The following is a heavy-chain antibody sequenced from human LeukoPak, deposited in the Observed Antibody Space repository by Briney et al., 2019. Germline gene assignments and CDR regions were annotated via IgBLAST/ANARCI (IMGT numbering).Heavy chain of an antibody. V-gene: IGHV4-39*02. CDR3: ARERWLHRRWDYYYYMDV. D-gene: IGHD5-24*01. CDR2: IYYSGST. Sequence: SETLSLTCTVSGGSISSSSYYWGWIRQPPGKGLEWIGSIYYSGSTYYNPSLKSRVTISVDTSKNQFSLKLSSVTAADTAVYYCARERWLHRRWDYYYYMDVWGKGTTVTISS. CDR1: GGSISSSSYY. J-gene: IGHJ6*03.